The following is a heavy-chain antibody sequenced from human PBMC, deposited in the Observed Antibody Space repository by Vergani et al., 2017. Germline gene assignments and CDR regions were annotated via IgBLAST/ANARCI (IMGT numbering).Heavy chain of an antibody. Sequence: VQLVESGGGVVQPGRSLRLSCAASGFTFSSYWMSWVRQAPGKGLEWVANIKQDGSEKYYVDSVKGRFTISRDNAKNSLYLQMNSLRAEDTAVYYCARCIRSGSYYYYYYMDVWGKGTTVTVSS. CDR3: ARCIRSGSYYYYYYMDV. D-gene: IGHD3-3*01. CDR2: IKQDGSEK. V-gene: IGHV3-7*01. CDR1: GFTFSSYW. J-gene: IGHJ6*03.